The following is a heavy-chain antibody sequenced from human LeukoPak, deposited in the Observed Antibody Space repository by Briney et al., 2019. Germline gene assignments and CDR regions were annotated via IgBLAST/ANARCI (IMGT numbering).Heavy chain of an antibody. Sequence: ASVKVSCTVSGYTLTELSMHWVRQAPGKGLEWMGGFDPEDGETIYAQKFQGRVTMTEDTSTDTAYMELSSLRSEDTAVYYCATDPPRYYDSSGYHYWGQGTLVTVSS. V-gene: IGHV1-24*01. D-gene: IGHD3-22*01. CDR1: GYTLTELS. J-gene: IGHJ4*02. CDR3: ATDPPRYYDSSGYHY. CDR2: FDPEDGET.